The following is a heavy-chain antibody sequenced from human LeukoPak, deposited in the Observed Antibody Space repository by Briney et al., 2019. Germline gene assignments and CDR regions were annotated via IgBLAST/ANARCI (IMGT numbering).Heavy chain of an antibody. V-gene: IGHV3-74*01. J-gene: IGHJ4*02. CDR2: ITSDASST. Sequence: GGSLRLFCAASGFTFSNYWMHWVRRAPGKGLVWFSRITSDASSTSYADSVKGRFTISRDNAKNTLYLRMNSLRAEDTAVYYCAKVRGGYSGYDYFDYWGQGTLVTVSS. CDR3: AKVRGGYSGYDYFDY. CDR1: GFTFSNYW. D-gene: IGHD5-12*01.